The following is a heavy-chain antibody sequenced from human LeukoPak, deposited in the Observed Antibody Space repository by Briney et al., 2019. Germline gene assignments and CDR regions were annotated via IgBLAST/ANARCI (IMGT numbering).Heavy chain of an antibody. D-gene: IGHD4-17*01. CDR1: GFTFSSYE. J-gene: IGHJ6*02. Sequence: GGSLRLSCAASGFTFSSYEMNWVRQAPGKGLEWVSYISSSGSTIYYADSVKGRFTISRDNAKNSLYLQMNSLRAEDTAVYYCAREGGYGDYGMDVWGQGTTVSVSS. CDR2: ISSSGSTI. CDR3: AREGGYGDYGMDV. V-gene: IGHV3-48*03.